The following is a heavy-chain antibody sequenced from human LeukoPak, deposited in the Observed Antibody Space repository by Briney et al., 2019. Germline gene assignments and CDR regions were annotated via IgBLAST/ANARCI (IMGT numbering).Heavy chain of an antibody. J-gene: IGHJ4*02. D-gene: IGHD3-9*01. Sequence: ASVKVSCKASGYTFTGYYMHWVRQAPGQGLEWMGWINPNSGGTNYAQKFQGRVTLTKDTSINTAYMELSRLRSDDTAVYYCARVLRYYDILSKPFDYWGQGTLVTVSS. CDR1: GYTFTGYY. CDR2: INPNSGGT. V-gene: IGHV1-2*02. CDR3: ARVLRYYDILSKPFDY.